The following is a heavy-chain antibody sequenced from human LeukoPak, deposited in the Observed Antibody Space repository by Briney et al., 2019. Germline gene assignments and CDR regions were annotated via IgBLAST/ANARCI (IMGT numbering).Heavy chain of an antibody. V-gene: IGHV3-20*04. J-gene: IGHJ4*02. CDR1: GCTFDEHG. D-gene: IGHD6-19*01. Sequence: GGSLRLSCAASGCTFDEHGMSWVRQVPGKGLEGVSGINWKGSSTGYADSVKGRFTISRDKAKNSLYLQMSRLTAKHPALYYCAAGDRNGWYFDYWGQGTLVTVSS. CDR2: INWKGSST. CDR3: AAGDRNGWYFDY.